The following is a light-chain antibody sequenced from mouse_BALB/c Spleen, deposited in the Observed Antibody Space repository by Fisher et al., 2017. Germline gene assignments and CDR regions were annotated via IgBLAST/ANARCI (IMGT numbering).Light chain of an antibody. V-gene: IGKV4-58*01. CDR1: SSVSSSF. J-gene: IGKJ2*01. CDR2: STS. CDR3: FQGSGYPYT. Sequence: DIVLTQSPAIMAASLGQKVTMTCSASSSVSSSFLHWYQQKSGASPKLWIYSTSNLASGVPARFSGSGSGTSYSLTISSMEAEDVATYYCFQGSGYPYTFGGGTKLEIK.